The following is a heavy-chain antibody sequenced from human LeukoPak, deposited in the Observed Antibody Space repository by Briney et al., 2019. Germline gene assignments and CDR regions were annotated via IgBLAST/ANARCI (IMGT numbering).Heavy chain of an antibody. CDR2: ISYEGSTS. Sequence: GGSLRLSCAASGFTFSSYGMQWVRQAPGKGLEWVAVISYEGSTSYYADSVKGRFTISRDNSKNTLYLQMNGLRAEDTAAYYCAKEGFGNYYSAYFDYWGQGTLVTVSS. CDR3: AKEGFGNYYSAYFDY. D-gene: IGHD1-26*01. J-gene: IGHJ4*02. CDR1: GFTFSSYG. V-gene: IGHV3-30*18.